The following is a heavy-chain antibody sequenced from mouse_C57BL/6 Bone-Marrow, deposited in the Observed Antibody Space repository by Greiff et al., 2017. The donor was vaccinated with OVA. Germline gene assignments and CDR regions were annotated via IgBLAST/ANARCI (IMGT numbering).Heavy chain of an antibody. J-gene: IGHJ3*01. CDR3: ARHHLSPFAY. CDR2: ISNGGGST. D-gene: IGHD1-1*01. V-gene: IGHV5-12*01. CDR1: GFTFSDYY. Sequence: EVQRVESGGGLVQPGGSLKLSCAASGFTFSDYYMYWVRQTPEKRLEWVAYISNGGGSTYYPDTVKGRFTISRDNAKNTLYLQMSRLKSEDTAMYYCARHHLSPFAYWGQGTLVTVSA.